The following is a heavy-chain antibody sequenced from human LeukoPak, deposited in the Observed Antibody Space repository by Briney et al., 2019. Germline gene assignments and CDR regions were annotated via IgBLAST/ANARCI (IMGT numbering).Heavy chain of an antibody. CDR3: ATQRHPSDHLFDY. CDR1: GFTFSSYS. Sequence: GGSRRLSCAASGFTFSSYSMNWVRQAPGKGLEWVSSISSSSSYIYYADSVKGRFTISRDNAKNSLYLQMNSLRAEDTAVYYCATQRHPSDHLFDYWGQGTLVTVSS. J-gene: IGHJ4*02. D-gene: IGHD1-1*01. CDR2: ISSSSSYI. V-gene: IGHV3-21*01.